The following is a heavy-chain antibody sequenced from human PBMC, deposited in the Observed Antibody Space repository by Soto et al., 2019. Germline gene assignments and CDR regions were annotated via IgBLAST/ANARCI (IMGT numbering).Heavy chain of an antibody. CDR1: GFSFSVFG. J-gene: IGHJ5*02. Sequence: QVQLVESGGGVVQPGTSLRLSGVASGFSFSVFGMHCVRQFPGKGLELVAVISNDGSKRYYVDSVEGRFTISSNVPKITPSLQIERARLDDSAVYYCAKDKVPYIDQWSGQRALAPGGQGTPVT. V-gene: IGHV3-30*18. CDR3: AKDKVPYIDQWSGQRALAP. D-gene: IGHD6-19*01. CDR2: ISNDGSKR.